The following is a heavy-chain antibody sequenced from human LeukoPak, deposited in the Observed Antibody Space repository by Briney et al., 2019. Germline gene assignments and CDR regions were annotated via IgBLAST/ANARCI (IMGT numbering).Heavy chain of an antibody. J-gene: IGHJ2*01. D-gene: IGHD3-22*01. CDR1: SGSFSGYY. Sequence: PSETLSLTCAVYSGSFSGYYWSWIRQPAGKGLEWIGEINHGGTTNNNPSLKGRVSKSVDTSKNQCSLKLSSVNAADTAVYDCARGQYYSDNSGYQHWSFDLWGRGNLVTVSS. CDR3: ARGQYYSDNSGYQHWSFDL. V-gene: IGHV4-34*01. CDR2: INHGGTT.